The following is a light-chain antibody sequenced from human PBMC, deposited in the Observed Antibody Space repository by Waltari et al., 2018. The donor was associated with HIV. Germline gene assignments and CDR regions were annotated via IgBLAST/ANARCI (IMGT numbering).Light chain of an antibody. CDR3: SSYTSSSALYVV. CDR2: DVS. Sequence: SALTQPASVSGSPGQSITISGTGTSRAVGAYHHVSWYQQHPGKAPKLMIYDVSNRPSGVSNRFSGSKSGNTASLTISGLQAEDEADYYCSSYTSSSALYVVFGGGTKLTVL. CDR1: SRAVGAYHH. V-gene: IGLV2-14*03. J-gene: IGLJ2*01.